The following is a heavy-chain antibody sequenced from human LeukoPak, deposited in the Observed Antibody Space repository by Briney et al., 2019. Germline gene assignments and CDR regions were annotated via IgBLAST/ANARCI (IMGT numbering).Heavy chain of an antibody. CDR3: ARGGSYYYLFDY. CDR2: INPNSGDT. J-gene: IGHJ4*02. D-gene: IGHD1-26*01. CDR1: GYTFTDYY. Sequence: GASVKVSCKASGYTFTDYYMHWVRQAPGQGLEWMGWINPNSGDTNYAQKFQGRVTMTRDTSISTGYMELRTLRSDDTAVYFCARGGSYYYLFDYWGQGTLVTVPS. V-gene: IGHV1-2*02.